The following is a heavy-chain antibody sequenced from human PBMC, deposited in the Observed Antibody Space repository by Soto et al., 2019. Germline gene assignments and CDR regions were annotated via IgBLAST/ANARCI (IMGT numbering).Heavy chain of an antibody. D-gene: IGHD3-10*01. Sequence: PGGSLRLSCAASGFTFSSYWMSWVRQAPGKGLEWVANIKQDGSEKYYVDSVKGRFTISRDNAKNSLYLQMNSLRAEDTAVYYCARDRLLKDYYYYYYMDVWGKGTTVTVSS. CDR2: IKQDGSEK. CDR3: ARDRLLKDYYYYYYMDV. CDR1: GFTFSSYW. V-gene: IGHV3-7*01. J-gene: IGHJ6*03.